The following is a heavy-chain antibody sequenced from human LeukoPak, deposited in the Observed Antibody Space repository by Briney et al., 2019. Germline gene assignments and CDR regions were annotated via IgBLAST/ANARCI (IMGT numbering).Heavy chain of an antibody. D-gene: IGHD3-22*01. Sequence: GGSLRLSCAASGFTFSSYGMHWVRQAPGKGLEWVAVISYDGSNKYYADSVKGRFTISRDNAKNSLYLQMNSLRPEDTALYYCAKGSSGYYQYNWFDPWGQGTLVTVSS. J-gene: IGHJ5*02. CDR3: AKGSSGYYQYNWFDP. CDR2: ISYDGSNK. CDR1: GFTFSSYG. V-gene: IGHV3-30*18.